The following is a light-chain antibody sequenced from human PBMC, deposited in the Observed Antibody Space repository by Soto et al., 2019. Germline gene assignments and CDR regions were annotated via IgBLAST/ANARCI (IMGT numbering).Light chain of an antibody. CDR2: WAS. CDR3: QQYYSTPLT. Sequence: DIVLTHSPCSLAVSLGERATMNCKSSQSVLYRSNSKNYLAWYQQKPGQPPRLLIYWASTRESGVPDRFSGSGSGTDFTLTISSLQAEDVAVYYCQQYYSTPLTFGGGTKVDIK. CDR1: QSVLYRSNSKNY. J-gene: IGKJ4*01. V-gene: IGKV4-1*01.